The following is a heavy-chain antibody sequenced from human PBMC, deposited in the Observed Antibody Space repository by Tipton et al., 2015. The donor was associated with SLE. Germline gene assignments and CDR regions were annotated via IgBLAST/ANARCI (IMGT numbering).Heavy chain of an antibody. CDR1: GFTFSVYG. Sequence: SLRLSCTASGFTFSVYGMHWVRQAPGKGLEWVSAISGSGGSTYYADSVKGRFTISRDNSKNTLYLQMNSLRAEDTAVYYCARAGGIAAAGTYWFDPWGQGTLVTVSS. CDR3: ARAGGIAAAGTYWFDP. D-gene: IGHD6-13*01. CDR2: ISGSGGST. V-gene: IGHV3-23*01. J-gene: IGHJ5*02.